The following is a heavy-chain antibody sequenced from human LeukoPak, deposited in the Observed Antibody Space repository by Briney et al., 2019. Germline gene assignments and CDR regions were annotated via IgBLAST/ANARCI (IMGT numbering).Heavy chain of an antibody. V-gene: IGHV3-53*01. D-gene: IGHD2-21*01. CDR1: GFTVSSNY. Sequence: PGGSLRLSCAASGFTVSSNYMSWVRQAPGKGLEWVSVIYSGGSTYYADSVKGRFTISRDNSKNTLYLQMNSLRAEDTAVYYCARVSSYSFSYFDYWGQGTLVTVSS. J-gene: IGHJ4*02. CDR2: IYSGGST. CDR3: ARVSSYSFSYFDY.